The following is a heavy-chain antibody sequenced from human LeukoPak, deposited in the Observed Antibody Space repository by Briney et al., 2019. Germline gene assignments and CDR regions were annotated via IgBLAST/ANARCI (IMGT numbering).Heavy chain of an antibody. D-gene: IGHD1-26*01. V-gene: IGHV4-39*01. J-gene: IGHJ3*02. CDR3: ASNAFVRGSYYAFDI. CDR1: GGSISSSSYY. CDR2: IYYSGST. Sequence: SETLSLTCTVSGGSISSSSYYWGWIRQPPGKGLEWIGSIYYSGSTYYNPSLKSRVTISVDTSKNQFSLKLSSVTAADTAVYYCASNAFVRGSYYAFDIWGQGTMVTVSS.